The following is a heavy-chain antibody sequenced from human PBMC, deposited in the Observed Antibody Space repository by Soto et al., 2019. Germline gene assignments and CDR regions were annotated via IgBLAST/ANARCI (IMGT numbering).Heavy chain of an antibody. D-gene: IGHD3-9*01. J-gene: IGHJ3*02. CDR1: GFTFSSYS. V-gene: IGHV3-48*02. CDR3: ASWDEGLVSIDAFDI. Sequence: PGGSLRLSCAASGFTFSSYSMNWVRQAPGKGLEWVSYISSSSSTIYYADSVKGRFTISRDNAKNSLYLQMNSLRDEDTAVYYCASWDEGLVSIDAFDIWGQGTMVNVSS. CDR2: ISSSSSTI.